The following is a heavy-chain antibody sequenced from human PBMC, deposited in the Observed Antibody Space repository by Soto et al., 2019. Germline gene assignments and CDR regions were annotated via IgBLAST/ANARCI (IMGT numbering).Heavy chain of an antibody. D-gene: IGHD5-18*01. CDR1: GFTFTSHA. CDR3: DYFGRYSVGCLNSDAIDV. J-gene: IGHJ6*02. CDR2: ISGSGKNT. V-gene: IGHV3-23*01. Sequence: GGSLRLSCAASGFTFTSHAMSWVRQAPGKGLEWVSGISGSGKNTYYADSVKGRFTISRDNSKNTLYLQMNSLRAEDTALYYCDYFGRYSVGCLNSDAIDVWGQGTAVTVSS.